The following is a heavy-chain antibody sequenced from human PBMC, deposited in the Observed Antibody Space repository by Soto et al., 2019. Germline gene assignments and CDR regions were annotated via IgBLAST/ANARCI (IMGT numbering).Heavy chain of an antibody. CDR2: ISWNSGSI. Sequence: EVQLVESGGGLVQPGRSLRLSCAASGFTFDDYAMHWVRQAPGKGLEWVSGISWNSGSIGYADSVKGRFTISRDNAKNSLYLQMNSLRAEDTALYYCAKIYHYNWNGTILGAFDIWGQGTMVTVSS. D-gene: IGHD1-1*01. CDR1: GFTFDDYA. V-gene: IGHV3-9*01. J-gene: IGHJ3*02. CDR3: AKIYHYNWNGTILGAFDI.